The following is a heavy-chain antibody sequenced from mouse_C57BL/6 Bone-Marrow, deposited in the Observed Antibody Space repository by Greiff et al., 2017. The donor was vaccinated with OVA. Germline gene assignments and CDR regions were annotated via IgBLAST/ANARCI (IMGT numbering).Heavy chain of an antibody. Sequence: EVKLMESGGGLVKPGGSLKLSCAASGFTFSSYAMSWVRQTPEKRLEWVATISDGGSYTYYPDNVKGRFTISRDNAKNNLYLQMSHLKSEDTAMYYCARGGGQLDWYFDVWGTGTTVTVSS. D-gene: IGHD4-1*02. CDR1: GFTFSSYA. CDR3: ARGGGQLDWYFDV. V-gene: IGHV5-4*03. J-gene: IGHJ1*03. CDR2: ISDGGSYT.